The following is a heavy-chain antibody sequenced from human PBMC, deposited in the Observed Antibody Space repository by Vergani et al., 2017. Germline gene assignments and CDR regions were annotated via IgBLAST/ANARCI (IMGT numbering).Heavy chain of an antibody. Sequence: EVQLLESGGGLVQPGGSLRLPCAASGFTFSSYAMSWVRQAPGKGLEWVSAISGSGGSTYYADSVKGRFTISRDNSKNTLYLQMNSLRAEDTAVYYCAKGGAARPWYLDYWGQGTLVTVSS. CDR2: ISGSGGST. CDR3: AKGGAARPWYLDY. V-gene: IGHV3-23*01. J-gene: IGHJ4*02. D-gene: IGHD6-6*01. CDR1: GFTFSSYA.